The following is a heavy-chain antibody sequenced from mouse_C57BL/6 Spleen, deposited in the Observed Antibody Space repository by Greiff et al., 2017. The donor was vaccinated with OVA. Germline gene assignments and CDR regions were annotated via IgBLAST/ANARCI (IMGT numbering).Heavy chain of an antibody. J-gene: IGHJ4*01. Sequence: EVQRVESGPGLVKPSQSLSLTCSVTGYSITSGYYWNWIRQFPGNKLEWMGYISYDGSNNYNPSLKNRISITRDTSKNQFFLKLNSVTTEDTATYYCARARELLRYYAMDYWGQGTSVTVSS. V-gene: IGHV3-6*01. CDR2: ISYDGSN. CDR3: ARARELLRYYAMDY. D-gene: IGHD1-1*01. CDR1: GYSITSGYY.